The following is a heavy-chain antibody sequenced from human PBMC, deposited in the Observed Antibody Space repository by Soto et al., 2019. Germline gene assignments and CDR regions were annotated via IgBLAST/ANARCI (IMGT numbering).Heavy chain of an antibody. CDR1: GGTFSSYA. CDR3: ARDPFDCSGGSCYSLNNYYYYGMDV. D-gene: IGHD2-15*01. CDR2: IIPIFGTA. V-gene: IGHV1-69*13. Sequence: GASVKVSCKASGGTFSSYAISWVRQAPGQGLEWMGGIIPIFGTANYAQKFQGGVTITADESTSTAYMELSSLRSEDTAVYYCARDPFDCSGGSCYSLNNYYYYGMDVWGQGTTVTVSS. J-gene: IGHJ6*02.